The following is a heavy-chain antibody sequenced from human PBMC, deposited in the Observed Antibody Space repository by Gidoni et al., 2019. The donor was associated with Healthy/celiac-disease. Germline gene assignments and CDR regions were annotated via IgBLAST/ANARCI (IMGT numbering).Heavy chain of an antibody. J-gene: IGHJ6*02. V-gene: IGHV1-46*01. D-gene: IGHD6-6*01. CDR2: INPSGGST. CDR3: ASLDSSSPTYDYYYYGMDV. Sequence: QVQLVQSGAEVKKPGASVKVSCKASGYTFTSYYMHWVRQAPGQGLEWMGIINPSGGSTSYAQKFQGRVTMTRDTSTSTVYMELSSLRSEDTAVYYCASLDSSSPTYDYYYYGMDVWGQGTTVTVSS. CDR1: GYTFTSYY.